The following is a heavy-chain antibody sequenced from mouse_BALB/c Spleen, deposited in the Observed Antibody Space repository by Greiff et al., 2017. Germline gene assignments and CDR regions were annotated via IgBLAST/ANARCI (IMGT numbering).Heavy chain of an antibody. CDR3: ERTARATAMDY. CDR1: GYSFTSYY. D-gene: IGHD3-1*01. CDR2: IDPFNGGT. Sequence: EVQLQQSGPELMKPGASVKISCKASGYSFTSYYMHWVKQSHGKSLEWIGYIDPFNGGTSYNQKFKGKATLTVDKSSSTAYMHLSSLTSEDSAVYYCERTARATAMDYWGQGTSVTVSS. J-gene: IGHJ4*01. V-gene: IGHV1S135*01.